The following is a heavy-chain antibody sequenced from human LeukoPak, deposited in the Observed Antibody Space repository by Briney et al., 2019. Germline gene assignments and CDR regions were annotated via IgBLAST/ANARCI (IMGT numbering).Heavy chain of an antibody. Sequence: PSETLSLTCAVYGGSFSGYYWSWIRQPPGKGLEWIGEINHSGSTNYNPSLKSQVTISVDTSKNQFSLKLSSVTAADTAVYYCAREQSVLMVYAAPFDPWGQGTLVTVSS. D-gene: IGHD2-8*01. CDR1: GGSFSGYY. V-gene: IGHV4-34*01. CDR2: INHSGST. J-gene: IGHJ5*02. CDR3: AREQSVLMVYAAPFDP.